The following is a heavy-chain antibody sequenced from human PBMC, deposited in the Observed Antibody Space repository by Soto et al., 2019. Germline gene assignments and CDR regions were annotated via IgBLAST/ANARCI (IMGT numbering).Heavy chain of an antibody. Sequence: QVQLQESGPGLVKPSETLSLTCSVSGGSISSYYWSWIRQPPRQGLEWIGYIYYSGSTNYNPSLKSRVTISVDTSKNQFSLKLSSVTAADTAVYYCARHMLLTRYYFDYWGQGTLVTVSS. CDR3: ARHMLLTRYYFDY. D-gene: IGHD3-10*02. J-gene: IGHJ4*02. CDR1: GGSISSYY. V-gene: IGHV4-59*08. CDR2: IYYSGST.